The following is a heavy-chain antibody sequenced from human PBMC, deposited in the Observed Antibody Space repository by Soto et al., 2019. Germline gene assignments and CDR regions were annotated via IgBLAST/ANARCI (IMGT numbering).Heavy chain of an antibody. CDR2: IYNSGST. D-gene: IGHD3-10*01. J-gene: IGHJ4*02. Sequence: WTWIRQHPGKGLEWIGYIYNSGSTYYNPSLKSRVAISVDTSNNQFSLKLSSVTAADTAVYYCARDAGGSGSYHYWGQGTLVTVSS. V-gene: IGHV4-31*02. CDR3: ARDAGGSGSYHY.